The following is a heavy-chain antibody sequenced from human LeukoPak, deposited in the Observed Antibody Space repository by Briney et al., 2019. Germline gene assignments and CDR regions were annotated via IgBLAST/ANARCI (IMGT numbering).Heavy chain of an antibody. Sequence: GGSLRLSCAASGFTFGSYAMHWVRQAPGKGLEWVAVISYDGSNKYYADSVKGRFTISRDNSKNTLYLQMNSLRAEDTAVYYCARGAAPTAASFDYWGQGTLVTVSS. CDR2: ISYDGSNK. V-gene: IGHV3-30*01. CDR3: ARGAAPTAASFDY. J-gene: IGHJ4*02. D-gene: IGHD6-6*01. CDR1: GFTFGSYA.